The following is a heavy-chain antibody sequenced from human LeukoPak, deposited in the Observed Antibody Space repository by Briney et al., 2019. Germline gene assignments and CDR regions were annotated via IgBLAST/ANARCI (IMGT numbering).Heavy chain of an antibody. Sequence: SQTLSLTCAISGDSVSSNSAAWTWIRQSPSRGLEWLGRTYYRSKWYNDYAVFVKSRMTINPDTSKNQFSLHLNSVTPEDTAVYCCATWSARYSDVFDIWGQGTMVTVSS. CDR2: TYYRSKWYN. CDR1: GDSVSSNSAA. D-gene: IGHD3-3*01. J-gene: IGHJ3*02. CDR3: ATWSARYSDVFDI. V-gene: IGHV6-1*01.